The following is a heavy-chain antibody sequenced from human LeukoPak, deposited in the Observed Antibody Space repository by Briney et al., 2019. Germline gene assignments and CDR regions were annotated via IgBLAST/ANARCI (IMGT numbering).Heavy chain of an antibody. CDR2: IYYTGST. Sequence: SETLSLTCTVSGGSISSTTYYWGWIRQPPGKGLEWIGSIYYTGSTYYNRSLKSRLIISIDTSKNQFSLRLSSLTAADTAVYYCARETYGSGSSDLDYWGQGTLITVSS. J-gene: IGHJ4*02. V-gene: IGHV4-39*07. CDR3: ARETYGSGSSDLDY. D-gene: IGHD3-10*01. CDR1: GGSISSTTYY.